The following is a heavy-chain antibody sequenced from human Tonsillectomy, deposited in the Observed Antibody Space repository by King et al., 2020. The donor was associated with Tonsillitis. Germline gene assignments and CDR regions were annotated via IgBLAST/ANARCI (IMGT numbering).Heavy chain of an antibody. V-gene: IGHV3-23*04. CDR1: GFTFSSHA. Sequence: VQLVESGGGLVQPGGSLRLSCAASGFTFSSHAMSWVRQAPGKGLEWVSAIRGSGGSTYYADSVKGRFTISRDNSKNTLYLQMNSLRAEDTAVYYCAKEIVGATTWYYGMDVWGQGTTVTVSS. D-gene: IGHD1-26*01. CDR3: AKEIVGATTWYYGMDV. CDR2: IRGSGGST. J-gene: IGHJ6*02.